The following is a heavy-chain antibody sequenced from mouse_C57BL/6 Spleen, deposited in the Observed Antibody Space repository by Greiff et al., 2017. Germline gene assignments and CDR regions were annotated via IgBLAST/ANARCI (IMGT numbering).Heavy chain of an antibody. V-gene: IGHV1-55*01. CDR2: IYPGSGST. J-gene: IGHJ4*01. Sequence: QVQLQQPGAELVQPGASVKMSCKASGYTFTRYWITWVKQRPGQGLEWIGDIYPGSGSTNYHEKFKSKATLTVDTSSSTASMQLSSLTSEDSAVYYCARGGPEAMDYWGQGTSVTVSS. CDR1: GYTFTRYW. CDR3: ARGGPEAMDY.